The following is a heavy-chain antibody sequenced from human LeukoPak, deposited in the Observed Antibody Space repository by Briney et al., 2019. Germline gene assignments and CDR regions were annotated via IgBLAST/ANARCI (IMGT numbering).Heavy chain of an antibody. J-gene: IGHJ4*02. D-gene: IGHD3-22*01. CDR1: GYTFTSYG. V-gene: IGHV1-18*01. Sequence: ASVKVSCKASGYTFTSYGISCVRQAPGQGLEWMGWISAYNGNTNYAQKLQGRVTMTTDTSTSTAYMELRSLRSDDTAVYYCARASYYYDSSGYSDYWGQGTLVTVAS. CDR2: ISAYNGNT. CDR3: ARASYYYDSSGYSDY.